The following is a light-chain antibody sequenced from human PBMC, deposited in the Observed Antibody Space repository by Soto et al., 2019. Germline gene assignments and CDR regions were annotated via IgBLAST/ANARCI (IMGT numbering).Light chain of an antibody. CDR2: DVS. CDR1: SSDVGGYNY. V-gene: IGLV2-14*03. Sequence: QSALTQPASVSGSPGQSITISCTGSSSDVGGYNYVSWYQHHPGKAPKLMIYDVSNRPSGVSNRFSGSKSGNTASLTISGLQAEDEADYYCSSYTSSSTLFGGGTQLTVL. CDR3: SSYTSSSTL. J-gene: IGLJ2*01.